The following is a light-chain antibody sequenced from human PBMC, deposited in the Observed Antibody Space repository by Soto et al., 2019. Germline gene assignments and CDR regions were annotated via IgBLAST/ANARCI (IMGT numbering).Light chain of an antibody. Sequence: AIRMTQSPSSFSASTGDRVTITCRASQGISSYLAWYQQKPGKAPKLLIYAASTLQSGVPSRFSGSGSGTDFTLTISCLQSEDFATYYCPQYYSYPRTFGQGTKVEIX. CDR3: PQYYSYPRT. V-gene: IGKV1-8*01. J-gene: IGKJ1*01. CDR1: QGISSY. CDR2: AAS.